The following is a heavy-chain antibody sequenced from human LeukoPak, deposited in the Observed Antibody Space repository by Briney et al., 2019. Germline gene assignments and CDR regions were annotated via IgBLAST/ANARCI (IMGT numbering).Heavy chain of an antibody. J-gene: IGHJ4*02. CDR1: GYSISSGYY. D-gene: IGHD6-13*01. CDR3: ARAYSSSWYEGYYFDY. Sequence: SETLSLTCTVSGYSISSGYYWGWIRQPPGKGLEWIGSIYHSGSTYYNPSLKSRVTISVDTSKNQFSLKLSSVTAADTAVYYCARAYSSSWYEGYYFDYWGQGTLVTVSS. V-gene: IGHV4-38-2*02. CDR2: IYHSGST.